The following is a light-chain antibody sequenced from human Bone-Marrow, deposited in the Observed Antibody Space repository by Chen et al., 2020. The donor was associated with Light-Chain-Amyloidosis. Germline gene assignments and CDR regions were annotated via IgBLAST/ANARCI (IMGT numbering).Light chain of an antibody. V-gene: IGKV1-39*01. J-gene: IGKJ3*01. CDR2: STS. CDR1: QHISIY. Sequence: DIQMTQTPSSLSASVGDRVTITCRASQHISIYVNWYQQKPGIAPKLLIFSTSTLQSGVTSRFSGSGSGTDFTLTINSHQPEDFASYYCQQSYTTPFTFGPGT. CDR3: QQSYTTPFT.